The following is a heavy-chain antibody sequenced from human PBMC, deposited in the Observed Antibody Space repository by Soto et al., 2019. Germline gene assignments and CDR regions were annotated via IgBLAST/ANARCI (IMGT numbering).Heavy chain of an antibody. J-gene: IGHJ4*02. Sequence: GGSLRLSCAASGFTFSSDWMHWVRQAPGKGLVWVSRINTDGSSTSYADSVKGRFTISRDNAKNTLYLQMNSLRAEDAAVYYCARGLYYYDSRGYWGYWGQETLVTVSS. D-gene: IGHD3-22*01. CDR2: INTDGSST. CDR1: GFTFSSDW. CDR3: ARGLYYYDSRGYWGY. V-gene: IGHV3-74*01.